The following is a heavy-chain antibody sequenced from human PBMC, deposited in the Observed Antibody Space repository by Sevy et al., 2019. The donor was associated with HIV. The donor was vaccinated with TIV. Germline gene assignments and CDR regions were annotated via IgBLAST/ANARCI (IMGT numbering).Heavy chain of an antibody. D-gene: IGHD3-10*01. CDR1: GFTFSSYA. CDR2: ISGSGGST. Sequence: GGSLRLSCAASGFTFSSYAMSWVRQAPGKGLEWVSAISGSGGSTYYADSVKGRFTISRDNSKNTLYLQMNSLRAEDTAVYYCAKVLNPRTSYYGSGSYSKPYYFDYWGQGTLVTVSS. CDR3: AKVLNPRTSYYGSGSYSKPYYFDY. J-gene: IGHJ4*02. V-gene: IGHV3-23*01.